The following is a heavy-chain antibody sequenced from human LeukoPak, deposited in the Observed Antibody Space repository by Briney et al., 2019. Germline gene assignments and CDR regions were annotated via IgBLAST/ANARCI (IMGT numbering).Heavy chain of an antibody. D-gene: IGHD1-26*01. V-gene: IGHV3-23*01. Sequence: GGSLRLSCAASGFTFSSYAMSWVRQAPGKGLEWVSAISGSGGSTYYTDSVKGRFTISRDNSKNTLYLQMNSLRAEDTAVYYCAKDQWELLGYFDYWGQGTLVTVSS. CDR2: ISGSGGST. J-gene: IGHJ4*02. CDR1: GFTFSSYA. CDR3: AKDQWELLGYFDY.